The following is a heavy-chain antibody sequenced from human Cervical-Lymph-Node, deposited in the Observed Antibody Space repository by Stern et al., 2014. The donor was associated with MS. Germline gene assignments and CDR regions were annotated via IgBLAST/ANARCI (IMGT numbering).Heavy chain of an antibody. CDR3: ARPRVWGKSVYGMDV. V-gene: IGHV3-33*01. Sequence: VQLVESGGGVVQPGKSLRLSCVASGFSFSGYGMQWVRQAPGKGLEWGAVISNDASDIKYADSVKGRFTITRDNSQKTLFLHMSSLRAEDTAVYYCARPRVWGKSVYGMDVWGQGTTVTVAS. D-gene: IGHD7-27*01. CDR2: ISNDASDI. CDR1: GFSFSGYG. J-gene: IGHJ6*02.